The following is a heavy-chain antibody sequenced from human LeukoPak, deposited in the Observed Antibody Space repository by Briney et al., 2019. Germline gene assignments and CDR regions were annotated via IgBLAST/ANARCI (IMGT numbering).Heavy chain of an antibody. Sequence: SETLSLTCSVSGGSICNYHWSWIRQPPGKGLEWIGYIYSGGDTKYNPSLRSRATVSLEASKNQFSLRVTSITAADTAVYYCARHMPCGHLAGGIDYWGQGDQVTVSS. CDR3: ARHMPCGHLAGGIDY. CDR2: IYSGGDT. J-gene: IGHJ4*02. CDR1: GGSICNYH. V-gene: IGHV4-59*01. D-gene: IGHD4-23*01.